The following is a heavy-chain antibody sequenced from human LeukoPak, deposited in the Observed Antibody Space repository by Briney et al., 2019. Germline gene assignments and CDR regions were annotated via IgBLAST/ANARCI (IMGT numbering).Heavy chain of an antibody. V-gene: IGHV4-30-4*08. CDR3: ASECGSYLIDY. CDR2: IYYSGST. D-gene: IGHD1-26*01. J-gene: IGHJ4*02. Sequence: SQTLSLTCTVSGGSISSGDYYWSWIRQPPGKGLEWIGYIYYSGSTYYNPSLKSRVTISVDTSKNQFSLKMSSVTAADTAVYYCASECGSYLIDYWGQGTLVTVSS. CDR1: GGSISSGDYY.